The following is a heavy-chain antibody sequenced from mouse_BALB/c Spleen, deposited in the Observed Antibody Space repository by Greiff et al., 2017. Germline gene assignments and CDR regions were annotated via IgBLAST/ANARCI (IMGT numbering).Heavy chain of an antibody. CDR1: GYTFTSYV. D-gene: IGHD1-1*01. CDR2: INPYNDGT. CDR3: ARSELRSLYAMDY. Sequence: EVQLQQSGPELVKPGASVKMSCKASGYTFTSYVMHWVKQKPGQGLEWIGYINPYNDGTKYNEKFKGKATLTSDKSSSTAYMELSSLTSEDSAVYYGARSELRSLYAMDYWGQGTSVTVSS. V-gene: IGHV1-14*01. J-gene: IGHJ4*01.